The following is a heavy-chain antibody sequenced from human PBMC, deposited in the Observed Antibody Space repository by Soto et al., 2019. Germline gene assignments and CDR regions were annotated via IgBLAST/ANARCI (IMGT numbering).Heavy chain of an antibody. J-gene: IGHJ4*02. V-gene: IGHV3-74*01. D-gene: IGHD4-17*01. CDR1: RFTFSKFW. CDR2: INPESTTI. CDR3: TRDTFGDEDY. Sequence: EVQMVESGGGLVQPGGSLRLSCTASRFTFSKFWMHWVRQVPGKGLVWVSRINPESTTINYAAAVEGRFTISRDNAQNTLYMQMSSLIVEDSAVYYCTRDTFGDEDYWGQGIPVTVSS.